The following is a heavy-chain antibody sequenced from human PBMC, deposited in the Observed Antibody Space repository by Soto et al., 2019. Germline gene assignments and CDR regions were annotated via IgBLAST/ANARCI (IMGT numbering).Heavy chain of an antibody. J-gene: IGHJ4*02. CDR3: AKIESRFYYDSSGYYPFDY. Sequence: GGSLRLSCAASGFTFCNYAMTGVRQDTGKGLEWVSALSGSGVSTYYADSVTGRFTISRDNSKNTVYLQMNSLRAEDTAVYYCAKIESRFYYDSSGYYPFDYWGQGTLVTVSS. CDR1: GFTFCNYA. D-gene: IGHD3-22*01. V-gene: IGHV3-23*01. CDR2: LSGSGVST.